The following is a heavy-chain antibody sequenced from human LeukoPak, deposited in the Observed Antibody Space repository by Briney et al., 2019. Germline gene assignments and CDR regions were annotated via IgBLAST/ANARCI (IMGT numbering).Heavy chain of an antibody. D-gene: IGHD5-12*01. Sequence: SETLSLTCTVSGYSISSGYYWGWIRQPPGKGLEWIGSIYHSGSTYYNPSLKSRVTISVGTSKNQFSLKLSSVTAADTAVYYCAREWPHNWFDPWGQGTLVTVSS. V-gene: IGHV4-38-2*02. CDR3: AREWPHNWFDP. CDR2: IYHSGST. CDR1: GYSISSGYY. J-gene: IGHJ5*02.